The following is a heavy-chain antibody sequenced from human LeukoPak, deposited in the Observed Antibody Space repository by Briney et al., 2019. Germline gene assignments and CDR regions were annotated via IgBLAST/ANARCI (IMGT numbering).Heavy chain of an antibody. J-gene: IGHJ3*02. D-gene: IGHD1-26*01. CDR3: AKQMGAKVSAFDI. CDR2: FSASDGSR. CDR1: GFSFSSYG. Sequence: GGSLRLSCEASGFSFSSYGMSWVRQAPGGGQEWVSGFSASDGSRYYADSVKGRFTISRDNSKNTLYLQMNSLRAEDTAVYYCAKQMGAKVSAFDIWGQGTMVTVSS. V-gene: IGHV3-23*01.